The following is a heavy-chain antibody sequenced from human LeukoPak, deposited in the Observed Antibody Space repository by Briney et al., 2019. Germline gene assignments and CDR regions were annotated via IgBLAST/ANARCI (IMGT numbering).Heavy chain of an antibody. CDR1: GGSIRSGRHH. Sequence: PSETLSLTCSASGGSIRSGRHHWAWVRQPPGKGLEFIGSLDESGRPYYNAPLKSRVTISEDSSGKQFSLNLSSVTAADTAVYFCARDLGGYPFFMDVWGRGTTVIVSS. J-gene: IGHJ6*03. D-gene: IGHD2-15*01. CDR3: ARDLGGYPFFMDV. V-gene: IGHV4-39*07. CDR2: LDESGRP.